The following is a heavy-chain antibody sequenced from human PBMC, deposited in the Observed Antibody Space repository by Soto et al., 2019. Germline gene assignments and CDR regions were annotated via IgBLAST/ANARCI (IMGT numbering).Heavy chain of an antibody. CDR2: IYYSGST. CDR3: ARAASRPFSYDFWSGYYTGASFYYYYGMDV. V-gene: IGHV4-59*01. J-gene: IGHJ6*02. CDR1: GGSISSYY. Sequence: SETLSLTCTVSGGSISSYYWSWIRQPPGKGLEWIGYIYYSGSTNYNPSLKSRVTISVDTSKNQFSLKLSSVTAADTAVYYCARAASRPFSYDFWSGYYTGASFYYYYGMDVWGQGTTVTVSS. D-gene: IGHD3-3*01.